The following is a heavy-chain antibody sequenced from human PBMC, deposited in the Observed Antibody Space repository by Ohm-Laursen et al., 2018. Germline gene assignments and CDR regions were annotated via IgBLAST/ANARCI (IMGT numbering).Heavy chain of an antibody. CDR1: GFTFSNYE. V-gene: IGHV3-48*03. D-gene: IGHD6-13*01. Sequence: SLRLSCAASGFTFSNYEMNWVRQAPGKGLEWVSYISGSGSVTYYADSVKGRFTVSRDNAKNSLYLQMNSLRAEDTAVYYCARDYGDGRYSSSEDNWFDPWGQGTLVTVSS. CDR3: ARDYGDGRYSSSEDNWFDP. J-gene: IGHJ5*02. CDR2: ISGSGSVT.